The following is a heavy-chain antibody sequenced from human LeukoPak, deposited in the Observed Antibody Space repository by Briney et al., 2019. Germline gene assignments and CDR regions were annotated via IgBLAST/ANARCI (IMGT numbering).Heavy chain of an antibody. V-gene: IGHV4-34*01. J-gene: IGHJ4*02. CDR2: INHSGST. Sequence: SETLSLTCTVSGGSISGYYWSWIRQPPGKGLEWIGEINHSGSTNYNPSLKSRVTISVDTSKNQFSLKLSSVTAADTAVYYCARGLRFDYWGQGTLVTVSS. D-gene: IGHD3-3*01. CDR3: ARGLRFDY. CDR1: GGSISGYY.